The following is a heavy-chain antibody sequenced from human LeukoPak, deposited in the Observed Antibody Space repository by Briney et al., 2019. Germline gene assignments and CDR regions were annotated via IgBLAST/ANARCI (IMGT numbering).Heavy chain of an antibody. CDR3: ANDRRSNGD. Sequence: PGRSLRLSCAPSGFTFSTYGMSWVRQAPGKGLEWVSAISGSGGSTYHADSVKGRFTISRDNSKNTLCLQMNSLRAEDTAVYYCANDRRSNGDWGQGTLVTVSS. V-gene: IGHV3-23*01. CDR1: GFTFSTYG. J-gene: IGHJ4*02. CDR2: ISGSGGST. D-gene: IGHD4-17*01.